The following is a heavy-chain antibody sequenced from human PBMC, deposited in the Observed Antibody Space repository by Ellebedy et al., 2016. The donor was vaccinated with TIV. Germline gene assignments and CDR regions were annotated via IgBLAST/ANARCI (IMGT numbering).Heavy chain of an antibody. V-gene: IGHV3-30*18. J-gene: IGHJ4*02. D-gene: IGHD4-23*01. Sequence: GESLKISCAGSGFIFGNYGMHWVRQAPGKGLEWVAVISYDTRNKYYADSVKGRFTISRDNSNNMMYLKMNSLNSEDTAVYYCAKDANFGGTDWGQGTLVTVSS. CDR3: AKDANFGGTD. CDR1: GFIFGNYG. CDR2: ISYDTRNK.